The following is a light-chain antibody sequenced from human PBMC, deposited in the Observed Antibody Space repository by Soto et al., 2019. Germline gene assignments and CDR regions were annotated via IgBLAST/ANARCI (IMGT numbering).Light chain of an antibody. CDR2: EVS. CDR1: STDFVGYNR. J-gene: IGLJ1*01. Sequence: QSALTQPPSVSGSPGQSVTISCTGTSTDFVGYNRVSWYQQPPGTAPKLMIYEVSKRPSGVPDRFSGSTSGNTASLTISGLQAADEADYYCSLYTSENAYVFGTGTKLTVL. V-gene: IGLV2-18*01. CDR3: SLYTSENAYV.